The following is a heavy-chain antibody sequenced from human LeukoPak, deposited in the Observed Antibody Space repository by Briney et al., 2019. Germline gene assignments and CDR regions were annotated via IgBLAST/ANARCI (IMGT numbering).Heavy chain of an antibody. V-gene: IGHV4-38-2*01. Sequence: PSETLSLTCAVSGYSISSGYYWGWIRQPPVKGLEWIGSIYHSGSTYYNPSLKSRVTISVDTSKNQFSLKLSSVTAADTAVYYCASRYYSSSSYYWGQGTLVTVSS. CDR1: GYSISSGYY. D-gene: IGHD6-6*01. CDR2: IYHSGST. CDR3: ASRYYSSSSYY. J-gene: IGHJ4*02.